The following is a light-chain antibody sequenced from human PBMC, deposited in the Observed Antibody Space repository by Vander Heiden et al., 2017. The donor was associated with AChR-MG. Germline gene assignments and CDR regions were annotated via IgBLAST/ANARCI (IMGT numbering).Light chain of an antibody. CDR1: SSDVGGFNY. V-gene: IGLV2-14*01. CDR2: GVT. CDR3: NSYTTSATQV. Sequence: QSALTQPASVSGSPGQSITISCTGTSSDVGGFNYVSWYQQHPGKAPKLIIYGVTNRPSGVSSRFSGSKSGNTASLTISGLQAEDEADYYCNSYTTSATQVFGGGTKLNVL. J-gene: IGLJ3*02.